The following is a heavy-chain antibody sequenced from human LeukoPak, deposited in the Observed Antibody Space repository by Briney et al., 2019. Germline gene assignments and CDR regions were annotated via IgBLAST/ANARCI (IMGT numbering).Heavy chain of an antibody. V-gene: IGHV3-7*01. CDR3: ARDGYYHDSSGPFDY. CDR2: IKQDGSEK. J-gene: IGHJ4*02. CDR1: GFTFSSYW. D-gene: IGHD3-22*01. Sequence: GGSLRLSCAASGFTFSSYWMSWVRQAPGKGLEWVANIKQDGSEKYYVDSVKGRFTISRDNAKNSLYLQMNSLRAEDTAVYYCARDGYYHDSSGPFDYWGQGTLVTVSS.